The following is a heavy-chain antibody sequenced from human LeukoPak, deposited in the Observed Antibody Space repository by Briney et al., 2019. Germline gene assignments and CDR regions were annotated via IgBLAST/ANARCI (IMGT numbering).Heavy chain of an antibody. Sequence: PGGSLRLSCAASRFTFSSCGMSWVRQAPGKGLEWVSAISGSGGSTYYADSVKGRFTISRDNSKNTLYLQMNSLRAEDTAVYYCAKESYYGDYFDYWGQGTLVTVSS. J-gene: IGHJ4*02. V-gene: IGHV3-23*01. CDR1: RFTFSSCG. CDR3: AKESYYGDYFDY. D-gene: IGHD4-17*01. CDR2: ISGSGGST.